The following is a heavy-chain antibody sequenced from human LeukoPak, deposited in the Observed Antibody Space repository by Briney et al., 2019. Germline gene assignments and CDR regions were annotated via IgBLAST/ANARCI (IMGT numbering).Heavy chain of an antibody. D-gene: IGHD3-9*01. CDR2: IWYDGSNK. V-gene: IGHV3-33*01. J-gene: IGHJ4*02. Sequence: GGSLRLSCAASGFTFSSYGMHWVRQAPGKGLEWAAVIWYDGSNKYYADSVKGRFTISRDNSKNTLYLQMNSLRAEDTAVYYCARLVSPHDYWGQGTLVTVSS. CDR1: GFTFSSYG. CDR3: ARLVSPHDY.